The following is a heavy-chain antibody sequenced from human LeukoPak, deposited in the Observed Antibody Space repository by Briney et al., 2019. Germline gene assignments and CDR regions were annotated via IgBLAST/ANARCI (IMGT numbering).Heavy chain of an antibody. D-gene: IGHD3-22*01. CDR3: ASGPRDYYDSSGYYYLEYFQH. J-gene: IGHJ1*01. CDR1: GYAFTSYG. V-gene: IGHV1-69*04. Sequence: ASVKDSCKASGYAFTSYGISWVRQAPGQGLEWMGRIIPILGIANYAQKFQGRVTITADKSTSTAYMELSSLRSEDTAVYYCASGPRDYYDSSGYYYLEYFQHWGQGTLVTVSS. CDR2: IIPILGIA.